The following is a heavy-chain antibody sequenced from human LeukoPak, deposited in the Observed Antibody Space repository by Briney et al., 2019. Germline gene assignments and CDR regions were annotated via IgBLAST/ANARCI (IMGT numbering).Heavy chain of an antibody. CDR2: IHYSGTT. Sequence: PSETLSLTCTVSGDSISSSSHYWGWIRQPPGKGLEWIGNIHYSGTTYYNPSLKSRVTISVDTSKNQFSLNLSSVTAADTAVYYCARDDRGLRGLNPLDYWGQGTLVTVSS. CDR1: GDSISSSSHY. V-gene: IGHV4-39*07. J-gene: IGHJ4*02. D-gene: IGHD3-22*01. CDR3: ARDDRGLRGLNPLDY.